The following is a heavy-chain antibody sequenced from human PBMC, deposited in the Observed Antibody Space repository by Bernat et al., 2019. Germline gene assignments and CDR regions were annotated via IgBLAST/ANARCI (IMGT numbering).Heavy chain of an antibody. Sequence: QVQLVQSGAEVKKPGSSVKVSCKASGGTFSSYAISWVRQAHGQGLEWMGGIIPIFGIANYAQKFQGRVTITADKSTSTAYMELSSLRSEDTAVYYCARAGTYCSGGSCYSRFDYWGQGTLVTVSS. D-gene: IGHD2-15*01. CDR2: IIPIFGIA. CDR1: GGTFSSYA. CDR3: ARAGTYCSGGSCYSRFDY. J-gene: IGHJ4*02. V-gene: IGHV1-69*17.